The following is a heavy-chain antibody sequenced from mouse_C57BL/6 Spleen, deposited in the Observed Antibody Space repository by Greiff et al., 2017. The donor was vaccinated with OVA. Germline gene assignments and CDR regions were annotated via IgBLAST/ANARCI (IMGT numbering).Heavy chain of an antibody. CDR1: GYAFSSSW. J-gene: IGHJ4*01. CDR3: ARGGNYGMDY. D-gene: IGHD1-2*01. V-gene: IGHV1-82*01. CDR2: IYPGDGDT. Sequence: QVQLQQSGPELVKPGASVKISCKASGYAFSSSWMNWVKQRPGKGLEWIGRIYPGDGDTNYNGKFKGKATLTADKSSSTAYMQLSSLASEDSAVYSCARGGNYGMDYWGQGTSVTVSS.